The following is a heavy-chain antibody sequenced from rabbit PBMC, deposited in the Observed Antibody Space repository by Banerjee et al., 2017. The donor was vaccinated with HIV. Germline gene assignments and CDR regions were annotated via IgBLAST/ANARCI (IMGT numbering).Heavy chain of an antibody. Sequence: QSLEESGGDLVKPGASLTLTCTASGFDLSSGYDMCWVRQAPGKGLEWIGCIYTGSGHTYYASWAQGRFTISKTSSTTVTLQMTSLTAADTATYFCATGYSGYGYAFDPWGPGTLVTVS. D-gene: IGHD7-1*01. CDR1: GFDLSSGYD. J-gene: IGHJ2*01. V-gene: IGHV1S40*01. CDR3: ATGYSGYGYAFDP. CDR2: IYTGSGHT.